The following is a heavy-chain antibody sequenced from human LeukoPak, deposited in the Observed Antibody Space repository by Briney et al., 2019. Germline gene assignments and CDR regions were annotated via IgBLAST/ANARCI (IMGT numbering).Heavy chain of an antibody. CDR1: GGSISSYY. Sequence: SETLSLTCTVSGGSISSYYWSWIRQPPGKGLEWIGYIYYSGSTNYNPSLKSRVTISVDTSKNQFSLKLSSVTAADTAVYYCARQRLWYYDILTGYPGAFDIWGQGTMVTVSS. D-gene: IGHD3-9*01. J-gene: IGHJ3*02. CDR2: IYYSGST. V-gene: IGHV4-59*08. CDR3: ARQRLWYYDILTGYPGAFDI.